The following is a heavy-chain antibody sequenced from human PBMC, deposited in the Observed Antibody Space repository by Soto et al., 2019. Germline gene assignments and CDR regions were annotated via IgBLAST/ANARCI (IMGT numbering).Heavy chain of an antibody. CDR3: AKWTAAGTYGWDYYYGMDV. CDR2: ISYDGSNK. J-gene: IGHJ6*02. D-gene: IGHD6-13*01. CDR1: GFTFSSYG. Sequence: GGSLRLSCAASGFTFSSYGMHWVRQAPGKGLEWVAVISYDGSNKYYADSVKGRFTISRDNSKNTLYLQMNSLRAEDTAVYYCAKWTAAGTYGWDYYYGMDVWGQGTTVTVSS. V-gene: IGHV3-30*18.